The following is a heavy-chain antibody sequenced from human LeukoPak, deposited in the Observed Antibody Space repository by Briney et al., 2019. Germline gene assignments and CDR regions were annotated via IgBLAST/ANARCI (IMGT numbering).Heavy chain of an antibody. CDR1: EFTFVRYA. CDR3: VRDPSYGSSWYYYMDV. J-gene: IGHJ6*03. D-gene: IGHD6-13*01. Sequence: PGGSLTLSCAASEFTFVRYAMNWVRQAPGKGLEGVSYISSSSFKIGYADSVKGRFTISRDNSKNSLYLQMDSLRVEDTAVYYCVRDPSYGSSWYYYMDVWGKGTTVTVSS. V-gene: IGHV3-48*04. CDR2: ISSSSFKI.